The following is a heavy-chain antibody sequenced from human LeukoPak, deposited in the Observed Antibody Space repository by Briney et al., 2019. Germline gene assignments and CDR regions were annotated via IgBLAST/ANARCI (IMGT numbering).Heavy chain of an antibody. Sequence: QAGGSLSLSCAAAGFIFSSFAMGWRRQAAGKGLELVAVITYDGSDKYYADFVNGRLSISRDNSKNTLYLQMNSLRAEDTAVYYCARDSGFLPYNWFDTWGQGTLVTVSS. V-gene: IGHV3-30-3*01. CDR2: ITYDGSDK. CDR1: GFIFSSFA. D-gene: IGHD2-15*01. J-gene: IGHJ5*02. CDR3: ARDSGFLPYNWFDT.